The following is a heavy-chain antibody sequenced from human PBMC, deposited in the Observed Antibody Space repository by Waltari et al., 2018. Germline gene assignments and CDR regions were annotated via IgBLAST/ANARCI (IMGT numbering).Heavy chain of an antibody. D-gene: IGHD6-13*01. Sequence: QVQLQESGPGLVKPSETLSLTCTVSGGSISSYYWSWIRQPPGKGLEWIGYIYYSGSTNYNPSLKSRVTISVDTSKNQFSLKLSSVTAADTAVYYCARDLGLSGAAAGTAFDIWGQGTTVTVSS. J-gene: IGHJ3*02. CDR1: GGSISSYY. CDR2: IYYSGST. CDR3: ARDLGLSGAAAGTAFDI. V-gene: IGHV4-59*01.